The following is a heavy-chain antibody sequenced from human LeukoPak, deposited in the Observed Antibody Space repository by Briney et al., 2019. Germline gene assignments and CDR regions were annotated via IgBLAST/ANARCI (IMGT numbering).Heavy chain of an antibody. CDR3: ARVSSPFYCYFDL. V-gene: IGHV4-30-4*02. J-gene: IGHJ2*01. CDR2: IYYSGST. CDR1: GGSISSGDYY. Sequence: PSETLSLTCTVSGGSISSGDYYWSWIRQPPGKGLEWIGYIYYSGSTYYNPSLKSRVTISVDTSKNQFSLKLTSVTTADTAVYYCARVSSPFYCYFDLWARGTLVTVSS. D-gene: IGHD2-15*01.